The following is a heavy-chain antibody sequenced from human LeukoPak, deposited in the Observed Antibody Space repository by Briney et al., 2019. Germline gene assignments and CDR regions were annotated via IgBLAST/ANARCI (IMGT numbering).Heavy chain of an antibody. CDR3: ARGLINGHDFDY. CDR1: GYTLTELS. D-gene: IGHD1-20*01. CDR2: FDPEDGET. V-gene: IGHV1-24*01. Sequence: ASVKVSCKVSGYTLTELSMHWVRQAPGKGLEWMGGFDPEDGETIYAQKFQGGVTMTEDTSTDTAYMELSSLRSEDTAVYYCARGLINGHDFDYWGQGTLVTVSS. J-gene: IGHJ4*02.